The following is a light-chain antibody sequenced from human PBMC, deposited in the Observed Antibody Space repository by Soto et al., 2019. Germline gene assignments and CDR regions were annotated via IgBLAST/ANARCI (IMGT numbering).Light chain of an antibody. V-gene: IGKV3-11*01. CDR2: GAS. CDR3: QQRSNWPPWT. Sequence: SPGTLSLSPGERATLSCRASQSVTSNYLAWYQQKPGQAPGLLIYGASTRATGIPARFSGSGSGTDFTLTISSLEPEDFAVYYCQQRSNWPPWTFGQGTKVDIK. CDR1: QSVTSNY. J-gene: IGKJ1*01.